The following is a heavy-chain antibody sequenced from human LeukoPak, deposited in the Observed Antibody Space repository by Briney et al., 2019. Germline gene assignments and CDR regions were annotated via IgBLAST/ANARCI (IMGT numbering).Heavy chain of an antibody. CDR1: GYSLLEVA. CDR2: FDPEDGEDGET. V-gene: IGHV1-24*01. CDR3: AMTDRYAGRPFDY. Sequence: GASVKVSFKVSGYSLLEVAMHWVRQAPGKGLEWVGSFDPEDGEDGETHYAQKFQGRVTMTEDASTDTAYMELTSLSSEDTALYYCAMTDRYAGRPFDYWGQGTLVTVSS. J-gene: IGHJ4*02. D-gene: IGHD3-9*01.